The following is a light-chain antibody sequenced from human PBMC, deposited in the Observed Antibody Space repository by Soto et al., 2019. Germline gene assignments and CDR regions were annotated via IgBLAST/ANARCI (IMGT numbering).Light chain of an antibody. Sequence: QSVLTQPPSASGTPGQRVTISCSGGKSDIGSNTVYWFQQFPGTAPRLVIYTNNQRPSGVPDRFSGSKSGTSASLVISGLQSEDEADYHCATWDDSLHVCVFGGGTQLTVL. J-gene: IGLJ7*01. CDR1: KSDIGSNT. V-gene: IGLV1-44*01. CDR2: TNN. CDR3: ATWDDSLHVCV.